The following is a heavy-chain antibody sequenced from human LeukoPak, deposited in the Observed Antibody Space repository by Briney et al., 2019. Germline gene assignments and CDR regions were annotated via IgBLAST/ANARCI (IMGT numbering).Heavy chain of an antibody. CDR3: ARDVDDGAWNSFDT. CDR2: INHSGST. Sequence: SETLSLTCAVSGGSFSGYYWSWIRQPPGKGLEWIGEINHSGSTNYNPSLKSRVTISGDTSKNQFSRKLSSVTAADTAVYYCARDVDDGAWNSFDTWGQGTLVTVSS. V-gene: IGHV4-34*01. D-gene: IGHD1-7*01. J-gene: IGHJ5*02. CDR1: GGSFSGYY.